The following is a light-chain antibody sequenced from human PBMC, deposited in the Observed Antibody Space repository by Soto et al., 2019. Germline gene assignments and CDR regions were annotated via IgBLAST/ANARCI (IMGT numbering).Light chain of an antibody. V-gene: IGLV2-14*01. CDR1: SSDVGGYNY. J-gene: IGLJ1*01. Sequence: QSVLTQPASVSGSPGQSITISCTGTSSDVGGYNYVSWYQQHPGKAPKLMIYDVSNRPSGVSNRFSGSKSGNTASPTISGLQAEDEADYYCSSYTSSSTLLYVFGTGTKLTVL. CDR3: SSYTSSSTLLYV. CDR2: DVS.